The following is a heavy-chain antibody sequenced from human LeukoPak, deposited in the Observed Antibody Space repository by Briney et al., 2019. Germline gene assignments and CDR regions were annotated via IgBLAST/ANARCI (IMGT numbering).Heavy chain of an antibody. V-gene: IGHV3-9*01. D-gene: IGHD3-9*01. CDR1: GFTFDDYA. Sequence: GRSLRLSCAASGFTFDDYAMHWVRQAPGKGLEWVSGISWNSGSIGYADSVKGRFTISRDNAKNSLYLQMNGLRAEDTALYYCAKDYARGGVYDILTGDIDYWGQGTLVTVSS. J-gene: IGHJ4*02. CDR2: ISWNSGSI. CDR3: AKDYARGGVYDILTGDIDY.